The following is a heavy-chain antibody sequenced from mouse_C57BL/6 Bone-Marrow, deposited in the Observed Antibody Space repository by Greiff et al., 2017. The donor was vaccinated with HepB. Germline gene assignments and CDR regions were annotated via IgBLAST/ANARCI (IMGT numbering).Heavy chain of an antibody. D-gene: IGHD2-4*01. Sequence: KPGQGLEWIGEIDPSDSYTNYNQKFKGKATLTVDTFSSTAYMQLSSLTSEDSAVYYCASGDYPYVMDYWGQGTPVTVSS. CDR3: ASGDYPYVMDY. V-gene: IGHV1-50*01. CDR2: IDPSDSYT. J-gene: IGHJ4*01.